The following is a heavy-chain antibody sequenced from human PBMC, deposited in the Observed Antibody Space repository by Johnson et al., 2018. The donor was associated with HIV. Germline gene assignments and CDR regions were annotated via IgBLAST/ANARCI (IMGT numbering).Heavy chain of an antibody. V-gene: IGHV3-66*01. CDR3: ARDAGVDDAFDI. CDR2: IYTGGST. D-gene: IGHD3-3*01. Sequence: MQLVESGGGLVKPGGSLRLSCAASAFTVSDNYLSWVRQAPGKGLEWVSVIYTGGSTYYADSVKGRFSISRDNSKNTLYLQMNSLRAEDTAVYYCARDAGVDDAFDIWGQGTMVTVSS. J-gene: IGHJ3*02. CDR1: AFTVSDNY.